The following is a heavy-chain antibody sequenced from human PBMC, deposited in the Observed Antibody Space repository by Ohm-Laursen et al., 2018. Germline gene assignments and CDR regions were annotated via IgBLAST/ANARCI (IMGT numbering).Heavy chain of an antibody. J-gene: IGHJ4*02. D-gene: IGHD6-13*01. Sequence: SLRLSCSASGFTFSSYWMSWVRQAPGKGLEWVANIKQDGSEKYYVDSVKGRFTISRDNSKNTLYLQMNSLRAEDTAVYYCAKVGRAGIAAAGTDYWGQGTLVTVSS. CDR2: IKQDGSEK. CDR3: AKVGRAGIAAAGTDY. CDR1: GFTFSSYW. V-gene: IGHV3-7*01.